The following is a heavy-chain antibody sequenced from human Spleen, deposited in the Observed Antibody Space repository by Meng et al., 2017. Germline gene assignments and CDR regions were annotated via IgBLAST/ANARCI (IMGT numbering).Heavy chain of an antibody. Sequence: QVQLQDPGPGLVKPSGTLSLTCAVSGGSISSNNWWSWVRQSPGKGLEWIGEINHSGSTNYNPSLESRATISVDTSQNNLSLKLSSVTAADSAVYYCARGPTTMAHDFDYWGQGTLVTVSS. CDR1: GGSISSNNW. J-gene: IGHJ4*02. CDR2: INHSGST. V-gene: IGHV4-4*02. CDR3: ARGPTTMAHDFDY. D-gene: IGHD4-11*01.